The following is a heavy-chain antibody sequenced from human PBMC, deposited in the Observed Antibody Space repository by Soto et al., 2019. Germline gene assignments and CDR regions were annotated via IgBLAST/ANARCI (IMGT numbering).Heavy chain of an antibody. Sequence: QVQLVQSGAEVKKPGASVKVSCKASGYTFTSYGLSWVRQAPGQGLEWMGWISAYNRNTDYAQKLQGRVTMTTDTATSTAYMALRSLRSDDTAVFYCARGIASAADFAYWGQGTLVTVSS. V-gene: IGHV1-18*01. CDR1: GYTFTSYG. J-gene: IGHJ4*02. CDR3: ARGIASAADFAY. D-gene: IGHD6-13*01. CDR2: ISAYNRNT.